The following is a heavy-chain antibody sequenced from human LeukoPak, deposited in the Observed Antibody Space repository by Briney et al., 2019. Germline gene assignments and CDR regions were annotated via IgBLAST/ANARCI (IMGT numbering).Heavy chain of an antibody. J-gene: IGHJ4*02. CDR1: GSSFSTSW. Sequence: GGSLRLSCVGSGSSFSTSWMSWVRQAPGRGLEWVANVKEHGSETYYMASVEGRINLSRDNAKNSVYLQMNSLAAEDTAMYYGETRNSWYWGQGILVTVSS. CDR3: ETRNSWY. V-gene: IGHV3-7*03. CDR2: VKEHGSET. D-gene: IGHD2/OR15-2a*01.